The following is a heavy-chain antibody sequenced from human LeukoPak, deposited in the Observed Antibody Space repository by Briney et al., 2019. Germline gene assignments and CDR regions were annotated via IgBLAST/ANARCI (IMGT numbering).Heavy chain of an antibody. D-gene: IGHD6-6*01. CDR3: ARHRLWAARQGYFQH. CDR2: INHSGST. CDR1: GGSFSGYY. Sequence: KTSETLSLTCAVYGGSFSGYYWSWIRQPPGKGLEWIGEINHSGSTNYNPSLKSRVTISVDTSKNQFSLKLSSVTAADTAVYYCARHRLWAARQGYFQHWGQGTLVTVSS. V-gene: IGHV4-34*01. J-gene: IGHJ1*01.